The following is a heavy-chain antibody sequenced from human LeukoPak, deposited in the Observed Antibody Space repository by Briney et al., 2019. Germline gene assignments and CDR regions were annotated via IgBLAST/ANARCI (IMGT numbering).Heavy chain of an antibody. CDR2: ISSTSDYI. CDR3: AREDYYDISGLFDY. J-gene: IGHJ4*02. D-gene: IGHD3-22*01. CDR1: GFTFSSYS. V-gene: IGHV3-21*01. Sequence: WGSLRLSCAASGFTFSSYSMNWVRQVPGKGLECVSSISSTSDYIYYADSVKGRFTISRDYAKSSLYLQMNSLRADDTAVYYCAREDYYDISGLFDYWGQGTLVTVSS.